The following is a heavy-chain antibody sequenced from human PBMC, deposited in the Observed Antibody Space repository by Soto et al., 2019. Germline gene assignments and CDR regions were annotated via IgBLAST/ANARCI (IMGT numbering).Heavy chain of an antibody. CDR1: GFSLSTSGMC. CDR3: ARIRDYYGSGRSDYYMDV. V-gene: IGHV2-70*11. Sequence: SGPTLVNPTQTLTLTCTFSGFSLSTSGMCVSWIRQPPGKALEWLARIDWDDDKYYSTSLKTRLTISKDTSKNQVVLTMTNMDPVDTATYYCARIRDYYGSGRSDYYMDVWGKGTTVTVSS. D-gene: IGHD3-10*01. J-gene: IGHJ6*03. CDR2: IDWDDDK.